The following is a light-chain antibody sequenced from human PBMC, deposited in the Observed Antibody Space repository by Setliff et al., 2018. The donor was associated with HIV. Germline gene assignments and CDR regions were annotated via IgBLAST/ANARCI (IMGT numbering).Light chain of an antibody. Sequence: QSVLTQPPSASGTPGQRVTISCSGSSSNIGSNSVNWYQQLPGTAPKILTYRSSVRPSRVPDRFSGSKSGTSASLAISGLQAEDEADYYCAAWDDSLTGYVFGTGTKVTVL. CDR1: SSNIGSNS. J-gene: IGLJ1*01. CDR2: RSS. CDR3: AAWDDSLTGYV. V-gene: IGLV1-44*01.